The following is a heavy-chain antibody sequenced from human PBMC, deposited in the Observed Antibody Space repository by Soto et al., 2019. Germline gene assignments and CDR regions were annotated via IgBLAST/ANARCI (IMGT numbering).Heavy chain of an antibody. CDR1: GGTLSSFINYP. J-gene: IGHJ4*02. CDR3: ARRDTSGYLRYFDY. V-gene: IGHV1-69*06. Sequence: QMQLVQSGAEVKKPGSSVKVSCKASGGTLSSFINYPINWVRQAPGQGLEWMGGIVPNVGTVNYAQKFQGRVTITADKSTGTAYMKVSSLRSEDTALYYCARRDTSGYLRYFDYWGQGTLVTVSS. D-gene: IGHD3-3*01. CDR2: IVPNVGTV.